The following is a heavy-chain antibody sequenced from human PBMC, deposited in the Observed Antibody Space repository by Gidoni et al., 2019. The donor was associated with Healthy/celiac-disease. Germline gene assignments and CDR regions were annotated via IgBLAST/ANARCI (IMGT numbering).Heavy chain of an antibody. CDR2: ISSSSSTI. J-gene: IGHJ4*02. D-gene: IGHD5-12*01. CDR3: ARGAYSGYDLGFDY. Sequence: EVQLVESGGGLVQPGGSLRLSCAASGFTFRSYSMNWVRQAPGKGLEWVSYISSSSSTIYYADSVKGRFTISRDNAKNSLYLQMNSLRAEDTAVYYCARGAYSGYDLGFDYWGQGTLVTVSS. CDR1: GFTFRSYS. V-gene: IGHV3-48*01.